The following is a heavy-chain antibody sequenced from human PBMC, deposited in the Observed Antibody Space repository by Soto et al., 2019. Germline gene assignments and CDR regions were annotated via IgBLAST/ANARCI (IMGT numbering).Heavy chain of an antibody. CDR3: ARGDGDYYDGNGYLGRH. D-gene: IGHD3-22*01. J-gene: IGHJ4*02. CDR2: INSDGSRT. V-gene: IGHV3-74*01. CDR1: GFTFSSYW. Sequence: EVQLVESGGGIVQPGGSLRLSCAASGFTFSSYWMHWVRQAPGKGLVWVSRINSDGSRTSYADSANGRFTISRDNAKNTVYLQMNSLRAEDTAVYYCARGDGDYYDGNGYLGRHWGQGTLVTVSS.